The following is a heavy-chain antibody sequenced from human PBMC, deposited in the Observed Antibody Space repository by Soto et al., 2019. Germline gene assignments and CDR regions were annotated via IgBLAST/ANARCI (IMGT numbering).Heavy chain of an antibody. V-gene: IGHV4-34*01. CDR1: GVSVDDFY. CDR2: SGHDGGT. J-gene: IGHJ6*02. D-gene: IGHD3-10*01. CDR3: ARGQLVWYGDLTPYHRDMDV. Sequence: GTLSLTCAVYGVSVDDFYYSWVRQSPGKGLEGVGESGHDGGTNYSPSLASRVSISVDTPKNQFSLHLRSVTAADTGLYYCARGQLVWYGDLTPYHRDMDVWGQGTTVTVSS.